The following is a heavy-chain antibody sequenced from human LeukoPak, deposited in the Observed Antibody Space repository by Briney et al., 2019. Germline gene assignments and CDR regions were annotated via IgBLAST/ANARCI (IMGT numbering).Heavy chain of an antibody. Sequence: GGSLRLSCAASGLPFYDYAMRWVRQAPEEGREWGSCISGRGDDTQYTASVKGRFTIPRDNPKNTLYLQMNTRSAEDTAVYLCARCWRRPAAGFEYWGPGTLVTVSS. J-gene: IGHJ4*02. CDR1: GLPFYDYA. D-gene: IGHD6-13*01. CDR2: ISGRGDDT. V-gene: IGHV3-23*01. CDR3: ARCWRRPAAGFEY.